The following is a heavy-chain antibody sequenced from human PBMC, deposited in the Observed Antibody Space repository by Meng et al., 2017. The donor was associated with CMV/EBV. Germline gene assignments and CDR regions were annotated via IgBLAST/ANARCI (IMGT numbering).Heavy chain of an antibody. V-gene: IGHV3-33*06. CDR3: AKARGSGKYYNYFDY. Sequence: SGFPFSISGMHWVRQAPGKGPEWLTVIWNDGSTKYYADSVKGRFTISRDNSKNMLYLQMNSLRAEDTAVYYCAKARGSGKYYNYFDYWGQGALVTVSS. CDR2: IWNDGSTK. J-gene: IGHJ4*02. CDR1: GFPFSISG. D-gene: IGHD1-26*01.